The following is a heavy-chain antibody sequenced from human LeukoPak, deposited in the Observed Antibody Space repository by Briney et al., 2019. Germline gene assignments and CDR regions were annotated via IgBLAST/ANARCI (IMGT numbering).Heavy chain of an antibody. J-gene: IGHJ4*02. Sequence: GGSLRLSCAASGFTFTTHWMSWVRQLPGKGLEWVANIKKDGSEKYYVDSVKGRFTISRDNAKTSLYLQMNSLRAEDTAVYYCARDLSGVAGYTYGRGIDYWGQGTLVTVSS. V-gene: IGHV3-7*01. CDR2: IKKDGSEK. D-gene: IGHD5-18*01. CDR1: GFTFTTHW. CDR3: ARDLSGVAGYTYGRGIDY.